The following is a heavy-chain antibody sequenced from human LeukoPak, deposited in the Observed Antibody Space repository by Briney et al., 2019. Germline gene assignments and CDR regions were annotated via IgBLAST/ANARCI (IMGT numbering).Heavy chain of an antibody. J-gene: IGHJ6*02. Sequence: RASVNVSCKASGYTFTSYAIAWVRQAPGQGLEWMGWISAYNGRTNYAQKFRGRVTLTTDTSTNTRDMALRSLSFDDTAVYFCARDQLRYYGSNNYYSDMDFWGQGTTVTVSS. D-gene: IGHD3-10*01. CDR2: ISAYNGRT. CDR1: GYTFTSYA. V-gene: IGHV1-18*01. CDR3: ARDQLRYYGSNNYYSDMDF.